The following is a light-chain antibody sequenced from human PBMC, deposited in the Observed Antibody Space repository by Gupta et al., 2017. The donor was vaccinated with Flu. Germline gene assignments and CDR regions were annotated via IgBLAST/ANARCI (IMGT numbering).Light chain of an antibody. CDR1: QYIDNW. J-gene: IGKJ1*01. CDR3: QQEDNFPRT. CDR2: SAS. Sequence: DIQMTQAPSSVSASVGDTVTITFRASQYIDNWLGWYQQKPGIPPKLLIHSASMLRDGVPIRFSGRGSDSEFTVTVNDRHPEDFATYYFQQEDNFPRTFGQGTTVDI. V-gene: IGKV1-12*01.